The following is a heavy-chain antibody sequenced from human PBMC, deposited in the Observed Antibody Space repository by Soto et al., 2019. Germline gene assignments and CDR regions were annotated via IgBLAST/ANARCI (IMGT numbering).Heavy chain of an antibody. D-gene: IGHD1-26*01. Sequence: GGSLRLSCAASGFTFSSYAMHWVRQAPGKGLEWVAVISYDGSNKYYADSVKGRFTISRDNSKNTLYLQMNSLRAEDAAVYYCARVKMGGATAFDIWGQGTMVTVSS. J-gene: IGHJ3*02. CDR2: ISYDGSNK. CDR1: GFTFSSYA. CDR3: ARVKMGGATAFDI. V-gene: IGHV3-30*04.